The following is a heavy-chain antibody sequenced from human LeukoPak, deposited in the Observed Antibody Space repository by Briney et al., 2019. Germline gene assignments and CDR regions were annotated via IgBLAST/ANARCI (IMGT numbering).Heavy chain of an antibody. CDR1: GYTFTGYY. CDR3: ARGDLYYFDY. Sequence: ASVKVSCKASGYTFTGYYMHWVRQAPGQGLEWMGWINPNSGGTNYAQKFQGRVTMTTDTSTSTAYMELRSLRSDDTAVYYCARGDLYYFDYWGQGTLVTVSS. J-gene: IGHJ4*02. V-gene: IGHV1-2*02. CDR2: INPNSGGT.